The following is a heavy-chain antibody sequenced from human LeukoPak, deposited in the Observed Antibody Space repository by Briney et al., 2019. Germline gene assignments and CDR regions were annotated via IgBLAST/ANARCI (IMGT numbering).Heavy chain of an antibody. J-gene: IGHJ6*02. CDR2: ISGSSSLI. CDR1: GFIFSSYS. CDR3: ARVTGSSGWYSMDV. V-gene: IGHV3-21*01. D-gene: IGHD6-19*01. Sequence: GGSLRLSCAASGFIFSSYSMNWVRQAPGKGLEWVSSISGSSSLIYYADSVRGRFTISRDNAQNSLFLQMDSLRAEDTAVYYCARVTGSSGWYSMDVWGQGTTVTVSS.